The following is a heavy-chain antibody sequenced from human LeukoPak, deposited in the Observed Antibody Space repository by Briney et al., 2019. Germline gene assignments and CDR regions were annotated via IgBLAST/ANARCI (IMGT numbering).Heavy chain of an antibody. D-gene: IGHD2-2*01. CDR1: GYTFTSSA. Sequence: ASVKVSCKASGYTFTSSAMHWVRQAPGQRLEWMGWINAGNVNTKYSQEFQGRVTITRDTSASTVYMELSSLRAEDTAVYYCARAMPHDNWFNPWGQGSLVTVSS. J-gene: IGHJ5*02. CDR3: ARAMPHDNWFNP. V-gene: IGHV1-3*03. CDR2: INAGNVNT.